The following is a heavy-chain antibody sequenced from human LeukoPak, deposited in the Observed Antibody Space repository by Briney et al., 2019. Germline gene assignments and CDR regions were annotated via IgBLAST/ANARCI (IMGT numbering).Heavy chain of an antibody. CDR3: ARDGLYNYGYSYFDY. CDR2: FHITEST. V-gene: IGHV4-4*07. CDR1: GGSFSSYH. D-gene: IGHD5-18*01. J-gene: IGHJ4*02. Sequence: SETLSLTCTVSGGSFSSYHWSWIRLPAGKGLEWIGRFHITESTNYNPSLKGRVTMSIDTSKNQFSLRLTSVTAADTAVYYCARDGLYNYGYSYFDYWGQGTLVTVFS.